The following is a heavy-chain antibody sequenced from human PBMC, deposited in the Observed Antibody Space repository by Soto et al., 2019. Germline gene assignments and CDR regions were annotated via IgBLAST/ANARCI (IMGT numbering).Heavy chain of an antibody. CDR2: INHIGST. Sequence: SATLSLTCAFYGVSFSGYYWVWIRQPPGKGLELIGEINHIGSTNYNPSLKSRVTISVDTSKNQISLMLTSVTAADTAVYYCARTSTGYGYGDFWGHGILVTVSS. V-gene: IGHV4-34*01. D-gene: IGHD4-17*01. CDR3: ARTSTGYGYGDF. J-gene: IGHJ4*01. CDR1: GVSFSGYY.